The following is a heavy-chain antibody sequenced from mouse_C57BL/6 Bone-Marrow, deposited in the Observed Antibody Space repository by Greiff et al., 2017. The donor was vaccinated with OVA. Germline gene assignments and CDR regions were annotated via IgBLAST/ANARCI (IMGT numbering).Heavy chain of an antibody. V-gene: IGHV1-53*01. Sequence: VQLKQPGTELVKPGASVKLSCKASGYTFPSYWMHWVKQRPGQGLEWFGNFNPSHGGTHYHEKFKSKAPLTVNNSSITAYMQLSSLTSEDSAVYYCARPDDGYDVGAMDYWGQGTSVTVSS. J-gene: IGHJ4*01. CDR2: FNPSHGGT. D-gene: IGHD2-2*01. CDR3: ARPDDGYDVGAMDY. CDR1: GYTFPSYW.